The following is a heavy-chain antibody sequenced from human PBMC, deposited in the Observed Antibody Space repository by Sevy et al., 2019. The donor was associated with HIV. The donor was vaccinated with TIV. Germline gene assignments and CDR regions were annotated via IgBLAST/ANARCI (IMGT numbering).Heavy chain of an antibody. CDR1: GFTFDDYG. CDR2: INWNGGST. D-gene: IGHD6-13*01. V-gene: IGHV3-20*01. Sequence: GGSLRLSCAASGFTFDDYGMSWVRQAPGKGLEWVSGINWNGGSTGYADSVKGRFIISRDNAKNSLYLQMNSLRAEDTALYHCARGSGRAAAENAFDIWGQGTMVTVSS. CDR3: ARGSGRAAAENAFDI. J-gene: IGHJ3*02.